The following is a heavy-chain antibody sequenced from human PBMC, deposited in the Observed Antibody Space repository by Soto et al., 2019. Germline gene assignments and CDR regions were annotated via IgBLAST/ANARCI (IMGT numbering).Heavy chain of an antibody. V-gene: IGHV1-18*01. D-gene: IGHD6-13*01. CDR2: ISAYNGNT. J-gene: IGHJ5*02. CDR1: GYTFTSYG. Sequence: QVQLVQSGAEVKKPGASVKVSCKASGYTFTSYGISWVRQAPGQGLEWMGWISAYNGNTNYAQKLQGRVTMTTDTSTSTAYMELRSLRSNDTAVYYCARVSAAAGIWFNWFDPWGQGTLVTVSS. CDR3: ARVSAAAGIWFNWFDP.